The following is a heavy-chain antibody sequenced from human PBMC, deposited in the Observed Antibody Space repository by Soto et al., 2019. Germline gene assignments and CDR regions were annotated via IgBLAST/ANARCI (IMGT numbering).Heavy chain of an antibody. V-gene: IGHV4-4*02. CDR1: GASIITDNW. Sequence: QVQLQESGPGLVKPSGTLSLTCALSGASIITDNWWSWVRQPPGKEMEWIGGIYHCGNTKFNPSVKSRVTISVDTSKNLFSLTVNSVTAADTAIYYCARASASSKLRGVVINWGQGTLVTVSS. CDR2: IYHCGNT. J-gene: IGHJ4*02. CDR3: ARASASSKLRGVVIN. D-gene: IGHD3-10*01.